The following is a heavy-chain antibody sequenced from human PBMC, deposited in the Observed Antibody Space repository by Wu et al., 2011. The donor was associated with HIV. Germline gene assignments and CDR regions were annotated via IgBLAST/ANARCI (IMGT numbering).Heavy chain of an antibody. CDR1: TNYY. J-gene: IGHJ4*02. CDR2: INPSGGAT. V-gene: IGHV1-2*02. D-gene: IGHD4-11*01. Sequence: TNYYIHWVRRGPGHGLEWMAWINPSGGATIYAEAFEGRVTVTTDTSMKTVYMELESLTSGDTAMYFCARDATPITTEFDYWGQGTLITVSS. CDR3: ARDATPITTEFDY.